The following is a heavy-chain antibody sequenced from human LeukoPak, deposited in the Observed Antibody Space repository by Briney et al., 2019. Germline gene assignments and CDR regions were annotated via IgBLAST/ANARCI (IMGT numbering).Heavy chain of an antibody. D-gene: IGHD3-10*01. V-gene: IGHV4-34*01. CDR1: GGSFSGYY. CDR3: ASYGSGDKYNWFDP. J-gene: IGHJ5*02. CDR2: INHSGST. Sequence: SETLSLTCAVYGGSFSGYYWSWIRQPPGKGLEWIGEINHSGSTNYNPSLKSRVTISVDTSKNQFSLKLSSVTAADTAVYYCASYGSGDKYNWFDPWGQGTLVTVSS.